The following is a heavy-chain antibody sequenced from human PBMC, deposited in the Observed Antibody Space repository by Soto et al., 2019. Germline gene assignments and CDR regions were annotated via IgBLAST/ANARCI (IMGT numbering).Heavy chain of an antibody. CDR2: INHSGST. CDR3: AREGYDYIWGSYRPSSNWFDP. J-gene: IGHJ5*02. D-gene: IGHD3-16*02. Sequence: SETLSLTCAVYGGSFSGYYWSWIRQPPGKGLEWIGEINHSGSTNYNPSLKSRVTISVDTSKNQFSLKLSSVTAADTAVYYCAREGYDYIWGSYRPSSNWFDPWGQGTLVTVSS. V-gene: IGHV4-34*01. CDR1: GGSFSGYY.